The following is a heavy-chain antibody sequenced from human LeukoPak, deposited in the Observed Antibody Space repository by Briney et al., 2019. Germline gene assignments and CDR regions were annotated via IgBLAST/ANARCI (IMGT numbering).Heavy chain of an antibody. V-gene: IGHV4-34*01. J-gene: IGHJ4*02. CDR1: GGSFSGYY. CDR3: ARGPYYYDSSGPDLYFDY. CDR2: INHSGST. D-gene: IGHD3-22*01. Sequence: SETLSLTCAVYGGSFSGYYWSWIRQPPGKGLEWIGEINHSGSTNYNPSLKSRVTISVDTSKNQFSLKLSSVTAADTAVYYCARGPYYYDSSGPDLYFDYWGQGTLVTVSS.